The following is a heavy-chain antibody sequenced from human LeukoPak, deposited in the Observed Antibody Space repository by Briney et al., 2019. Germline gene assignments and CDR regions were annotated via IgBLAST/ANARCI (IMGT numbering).Heavy chain of an antibody. D-gene: IGHD3-22*01. Sequence: PGGSLRLSCAASGFTFDDYGMSWVRQAPGKGLEWVSGINWNGGSTGYADSVKGRFTISRDNAKNSLYLQMNSLRAEDTALYYCARFLYYYDSSGYQGPYYYYGMDVWGQGTTVTVSS. CDR3: ARFLYYYDSSGYQGPYYYYGMDV. V-gene: IGHV3-20*04. CDR2: INWNGGST. J-gene: IGHJ6*02. CDR1: GFTFDDYG.